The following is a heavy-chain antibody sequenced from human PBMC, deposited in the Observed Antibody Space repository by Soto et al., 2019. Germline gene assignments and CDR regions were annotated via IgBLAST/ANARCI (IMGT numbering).Heavy chain of an antibody. CDR3: VKDKGAAAGFDY. CDR1: GFTFSNNG. Sequence: QVHPVESGGGVVQPGRSLRLSCAASGFTFSNNGMHWVRQAPGKGLEWMGVISYEGSEKYYAGSVKGRFTISRDNSKNTLYLQMDTLRAEDTAIYYCVKDKGAAAGFDYWGQGILVTVSS. J-gene: IGHJ4*02. V-gene: IGHV3-30*18. CDR2: ISYEGSEK. D-gene: IGHD6-13*01.